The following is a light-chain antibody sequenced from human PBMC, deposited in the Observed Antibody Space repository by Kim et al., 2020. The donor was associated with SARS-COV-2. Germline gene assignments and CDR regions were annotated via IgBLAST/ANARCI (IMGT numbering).Light chain of an antibody. Sequence: GSPGERVTLSGRASQSVSNNLGWYQQKPGQAPRLLIYGASTRATGIAVRFSGSGSGTEFTLTISRLQSEDFAVYYCQQYDSWPLTFGGGTKVEIK. CDR2: GAS. CDR1: QSVSNN. J-gene: IGKJ4*01. CDR3: QQYDSWPLT. V-gene: IGKV3-15*01.